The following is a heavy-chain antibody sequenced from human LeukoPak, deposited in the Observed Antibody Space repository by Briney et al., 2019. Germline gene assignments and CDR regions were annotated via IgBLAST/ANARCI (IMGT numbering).Heavy chain of an antibody. J-gene: IGHJ4*02. CDR2: ISSSGTTT. V-gene: IGHV3-48*03. D-gene: IGHD2-15*01. CDR3: ARDPSYCGGGSCYFLGEY. CDR1: GFTFSSLE. Sequence: PGGSLRLSCAASGFTFSSLEMNWVRQAPGQGLEWVSYISSSGTTTYYADSVKGRFTISRDNAKNSLYLQMNSLRAADSSPCYCARDPSYCGGGSCYFLGEYWGPGTLVSASS.